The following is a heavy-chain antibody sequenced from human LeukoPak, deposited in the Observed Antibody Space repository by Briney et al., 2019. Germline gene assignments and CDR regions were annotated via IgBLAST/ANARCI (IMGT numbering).Heavy chain of an antibody. CDR2: IYTTESS. Sequence: SETLSLTCTVSGVSISSYYWSWIRQPAGKGLEWIGRIYTTESSNYNPSLKSRVTMSVDTSNNQFSLNLSSVTAADTAVYYCAREGVGAVGPFDYWGQGSLVTVSS. CDR1: GVSISSYY. V-gene: IGHV4-4*07. CDR3: AREGVGAVGPFDY. D-gene: IGHD6-13*01. J-gene: IGHJ4*02.